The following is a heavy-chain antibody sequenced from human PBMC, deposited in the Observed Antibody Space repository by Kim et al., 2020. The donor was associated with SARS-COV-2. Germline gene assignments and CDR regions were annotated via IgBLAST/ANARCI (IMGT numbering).Heavy chain of an antibody. V-gene: IGHV1-46*01. CDR3: AREEAGGHFDY. J-gene: IGHJ4*02. Sequence: SYGQKFQGRVTMTRDTSTGTVYMELSILRSEDTAMYYCAREEAGGHFDYLGQGTLVTVSS. D-gene: IGHD3-16*01.